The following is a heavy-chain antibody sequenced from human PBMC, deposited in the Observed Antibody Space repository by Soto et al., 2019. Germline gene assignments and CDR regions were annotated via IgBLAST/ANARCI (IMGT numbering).Heavy chain of an antibody. CDR3: AKKPGYYYDSTGYHFDY. D-gene: IGHD3-22*01. CDR2: ISYGGGTT. J-gene: IGHJ4*02. Sequence: GGSLRLSCAASEFTFSNYAMSWVRQAPGKGLEWVSAISYGGGTTYYADSVKGRFTISRDNSKNTLYLQMNSLRAEDTAVYYCAKKPGYYYDSTGYHFDYWGQGTLVTVSS. V-gene: IGHV3-23*01. CDR1: EFTFSNYA.